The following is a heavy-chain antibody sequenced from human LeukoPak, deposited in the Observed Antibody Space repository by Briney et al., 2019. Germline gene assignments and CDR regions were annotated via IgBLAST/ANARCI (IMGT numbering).Heavy chain of an antibody. CDR3: ARRNGDYGLWYFDL. V-gene: IGHV4-39*07. D-gene: IGHD4-17*01. Sequence: PSETLSLTCTVSGASSSSSSYSWGWIRQPPGKGLEWIGSLSNSGSTYYNASLKSRVTISVDTSKNQFSLKLSSVTAADTAVYYCARRNGDYGLWYFDLWGRGTLVTVSS. CDR2: LSNSGST. J-gene: IGHJ2*01. CDR1: GASSSSSSYS.